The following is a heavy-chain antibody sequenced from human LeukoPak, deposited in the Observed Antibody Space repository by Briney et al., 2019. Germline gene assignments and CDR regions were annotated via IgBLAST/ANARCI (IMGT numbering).Heavy chain of an antibody. D-gene: IGHD3-10*01. CDR1: EFSISHYA. CDR2: DTSSTTST. Sequence: PGGSLRLSCTASEFSISHYAMSWVRQAPGKGLEWVSADTSSTTSTYYASSVKGRFTISRDNSKNTLYLQMNSLRAEDTAVYYCARGSGRYPTPYHHIDGLGKRTTVTRSS. J-gene: IGHJ6*03. CDR3: ARGSGRYPTPYHHIDG. V-gene: IGHV3-23*01.